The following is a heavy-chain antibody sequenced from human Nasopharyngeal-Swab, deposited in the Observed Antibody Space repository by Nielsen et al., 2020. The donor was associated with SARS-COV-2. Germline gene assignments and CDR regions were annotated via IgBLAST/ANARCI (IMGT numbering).Heavy chain of an antibody. CDR2: IWYDGSNK. J-gene: IGHJ4*02. Sequence: GESLKISCAASGFTFSSYGMHWVRQAPGKGLEWVAVIWYDGSNKYYADSVKGRFTISRDNSKNTLYLQMNSLRAEDTAVYYCARGGNYYGRFDYWGQGTLVTVSS. CDR3: ARGGNYYGRFDY. V-gene: IGHV3-33*01. D-gene: IGHD1-26*01. CDR1: GFTFSSYG.